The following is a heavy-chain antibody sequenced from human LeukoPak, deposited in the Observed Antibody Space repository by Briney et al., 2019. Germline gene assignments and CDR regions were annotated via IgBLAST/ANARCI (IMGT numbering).Heavy chain of an antibody. Sequence: ASVKVSCKASGGTFSSYAISWVRQAPGKGLEWMGGIIPIFGTANYAQKFQGRVTITADESTSTAYMQPSSLRSEDTAVYYCAKEYCTNSVCHSLDYWGQGTLVTVSS. CDR3: AKEYCTNSVCHSLDY. CDR2: IIPIFGTA. V-gene: IGHV1-69*01. D-gene: IGHD2-8*01. CDR1: GGTFSSYA. J-gene: IGHJ4*02.